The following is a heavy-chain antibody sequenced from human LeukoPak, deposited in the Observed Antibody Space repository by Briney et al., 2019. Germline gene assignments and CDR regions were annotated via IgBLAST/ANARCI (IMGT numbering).Heavy chain of an antibody. V-gene: IGHV3-23*01. CDR2: ISGSGGST. CDR3: AKVGDTMIVVVNPFDY. J-gene: IGHJ4*02. Sequence: PGGSLRPSCAASGFTFSSYAMSWVRQAPGKGLEWVSAISGSGGSTYYADSVKGRFTISRDNSKNTLYLQMNSLRAEDTAVYYCAKVGDTMIVVVNPFDYWGQGTLVTVSS. CDR1: GFTFSSYA. D-gene: IGHD3-22*01.